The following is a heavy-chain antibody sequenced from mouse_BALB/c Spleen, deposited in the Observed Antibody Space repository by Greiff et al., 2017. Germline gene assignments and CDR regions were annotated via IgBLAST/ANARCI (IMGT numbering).Heavy chain of an antibody. CDR1: GYAFTNYL. D-gene: IGHD1-1*01. V-gene: IGHV1-54*01. CDR3: ARHGSSYYFDY. J-gene: IGHJ2*01. Sequence: VKLMESGAELVRPGTSVKVSCKASGYAFTNYLIEWVKQRPGQGLEWIGVINPGSGGTNYNEKFKGKATLTADKSSSTAYMQLSSLTSDDSAVYFCARHGSSYYFDYWGQGTTLTVSS. CDR2: INPGSGGT.